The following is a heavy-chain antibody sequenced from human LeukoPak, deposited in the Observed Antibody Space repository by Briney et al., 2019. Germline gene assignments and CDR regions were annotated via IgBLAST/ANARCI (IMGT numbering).Heavy chain of an antibody. CDR2: INPNTGVT. D-gene: IGHD3-3*01. Sequence: ASVKVSCRASGYTITGSYMHWVRQAPGQGLEWMGWINPNTGVTNYAQKFQGRVTMTSDTSISTAYMELSRLTSDDTAIYYCAKDGGFDYWGQGTLVTVSS. CDR3: AKDGGFDY. CDR1: GYTITGSY. V-gene: IGHV1-2*02. J-gene: IGHJ4*02.